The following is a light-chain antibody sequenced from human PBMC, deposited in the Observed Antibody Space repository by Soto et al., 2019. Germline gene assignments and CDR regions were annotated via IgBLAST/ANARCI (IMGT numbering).Light chain of an antibody. CDR1: QSIASH. J-gene: IGKJ5*01. V-gene: IGKV3-11*01. CDR2: DAS. CDR3: QQRNNWPPSIT. Sequence: IGLSLSLGTLSFTPKERASLSCRASQSIASHLAWYQQKPGQAPRLLIHDASSRATGIPARFSGSGSGTDFTLTISSLEPEDFAVYYCQQRNNWPPSITFGPGTRLEIK.